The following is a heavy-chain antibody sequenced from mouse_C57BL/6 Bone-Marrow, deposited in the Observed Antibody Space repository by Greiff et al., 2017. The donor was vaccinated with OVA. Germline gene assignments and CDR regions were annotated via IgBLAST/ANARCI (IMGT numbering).Heavy chain of an antibody. CDR3: AREYEYDGYWYCDV. CDR1: GFTFSDYY. Sequence: EVHLVESEGGLVQPGSSMKLSCTASGFTFSDYYMAWVRQVPEKGLEWVANINYDGSSTYYLDSLKSRFIISRDNAKNILYLQMSSLKSEDTATYYCAREYEYDGYWYCDVWGTGTTVTVAS. V-gene: IGHV5-16*01. J-gene: IGHJ1*03. D-gene: IGHD2-4*01. CDR2: INYDGSST.